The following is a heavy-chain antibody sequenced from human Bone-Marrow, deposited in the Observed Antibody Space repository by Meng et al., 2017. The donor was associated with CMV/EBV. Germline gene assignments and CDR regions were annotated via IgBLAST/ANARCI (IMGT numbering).Heavy chain of an antibody. V-gene: IGHV4-34*01. CDR1: GGSFSGYY. Sequence: GSLRLSCAVSGGSFSGYYWSWIRQSPGRGLEWIGEINHSGSTNYNPSLMSRVTISVAASKNEFSLNLSSVTAADTAVYFCARGTTFRNWINFCDYWGQGTWVTGSS. D-gene: IGHD1/OR15-1a*01. J-gene: IGHJ4*02. CDR3: ARGTTFRNWINFCDY. CDR2: INHSGST.